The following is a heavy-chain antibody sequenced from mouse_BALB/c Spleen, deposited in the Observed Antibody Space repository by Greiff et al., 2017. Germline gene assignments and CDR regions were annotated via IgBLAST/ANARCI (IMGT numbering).Heavy chain of an antibody. CDR1: GFSFSDYY. CDR2: ISDGGSYT. V-gene: IGHV5-4*02. Sequence: EVQLVESGGGLVKPGGSLKLSCAASGFSFSDYYMYWVRQTPEKRLEWVATISDGGSYTYYPDSVKGRFTISRDNAKNNLYLQMSSLKSEDTAMYYCARGNGNYLYWYFDVWGAGTTVTVSS. J-gene: IGHJ1*01. CDR3: ARGNGNYLYWYFDV. D-gene: IGHD2-1*01.